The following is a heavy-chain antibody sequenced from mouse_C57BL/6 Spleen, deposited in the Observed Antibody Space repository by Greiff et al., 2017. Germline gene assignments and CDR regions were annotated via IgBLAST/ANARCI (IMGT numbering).Heavy chain of an antibody. CDR1: GYAFSSYW. CDR3: ASPIYDGYYAMDY. J-gene: IGHJ4*01. Sequence: VQLVESGAELVKPGASVKISCKASGYAFSSYWMNWVKQRPGKGLEWIGQIYPGDGDTNYNGKFKGKATLTADKTSSTAYMQLSSLTSEDSAVYVCASPIYDGYYAMDYWGQGTSVTVPS. CDR2: IYPGDGDT. D-gene: IGHD2-3*01. V-gene: IGHV1-80*01.